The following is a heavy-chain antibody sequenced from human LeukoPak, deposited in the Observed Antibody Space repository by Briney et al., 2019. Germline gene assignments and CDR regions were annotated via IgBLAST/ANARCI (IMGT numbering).Heavy chain of an antibody. V-gene: IGHV3-21*01. CDR2: ISSSSSYI. D-gene: IGHD4-17*01. CDR1: GFTFSSYS. CDR3: AREDYGDYGWFDP. J-gene: IGHJ5*02. Sequence: GGSLRLSCAASGFTFSSYSMNWIRQAPGKGLELVSSISSSSSYIYYADSVKGRFTISRDNAKNSLYLQMNSLRAEDTAVYYCAREDYGDYGWFDPWGQGTLVTVSS.